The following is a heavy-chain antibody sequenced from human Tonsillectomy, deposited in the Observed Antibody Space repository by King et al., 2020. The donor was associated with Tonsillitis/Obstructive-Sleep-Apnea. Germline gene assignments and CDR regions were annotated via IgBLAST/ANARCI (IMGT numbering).Heavy chain of an antibody. CDR2: ISYDGSNK. V-gene: IGHV3-30*01. J-gene: IGHJ5*02. CDR3: ARDPGGTPNKPNWFAP. CDR1: GFTFSSYA. D-gene: IGHD1-26*01. Sequence: VQLVESGGGVVQPGRSLRLSCAASGFTFSSYAMHWVRQAPGKGLEWVAVISYDGSNKYYADSVKGRFTISRDNSKNTLYLQMNSLRAEDTAVYYCARDPGGTPNKPNWFAPWGQGTLVTFSS.